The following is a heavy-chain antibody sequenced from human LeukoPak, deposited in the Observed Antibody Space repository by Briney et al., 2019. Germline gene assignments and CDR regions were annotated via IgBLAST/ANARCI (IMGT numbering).Heavy chain of an antibody. J-gene: IGHJ1*01. CDR2: IYYSGST. Sequence: SETLSLTCTVSGGSISSSSYYWGWIRQPPGKGLEWIGYIYYSGSTNYNPSLKSRVTISVDTSKNQFSLKLSSVTAADTAVYYCARESDSSGYSYFQHWGQGTLVTVSS. CDR1: GGSISSSSYY. V-gene: IGHV4-61*01. D-gene: IGHD3-22*01. CDR3: ARESDSSGYSYFQH.